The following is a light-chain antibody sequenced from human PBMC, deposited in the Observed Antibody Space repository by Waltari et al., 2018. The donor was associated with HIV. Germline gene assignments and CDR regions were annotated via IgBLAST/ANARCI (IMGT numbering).Light chain of an antibody. J-gene: IGKJ4*02. Sequence: DIVMTQSPDSLAVSLGARATVTCTSSRTVLYNRNYLAWYQQTPGQAPTVLIYCASTRAFGVPDRFSGSGSGTDFSLTISRVQDDDVAIYYCQKYYTLRSTFGGGTKIEI. V-gene: IGKV4-1*01. CDR2: CAS. CDR1: RTVLYNRNY. CDR3: QKYYTLRST.